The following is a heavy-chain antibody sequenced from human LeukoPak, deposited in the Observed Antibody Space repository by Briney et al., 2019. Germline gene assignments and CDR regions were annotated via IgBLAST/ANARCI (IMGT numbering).Heavy chain of an antibody. V-gene: IGHV3-74*01. J-gene: IGHJ5*02. D-gene: IGHD6-13*01. CDR3: ARTLHRIAAAGTLGWFDP. Sequence: PGGSLRLSCAASGFTFSSYWMNWVRQAPGKGLVWVSRIKTDGTSTIYADSVEGRFTTSRDNAKNSLYLQMNSLRAEDTAVYYCARTLHRIAAAGTLGWFDPWGQGTLVTVSS. CDR1: GFTFSSYW. CDR2: IKTDGTST.